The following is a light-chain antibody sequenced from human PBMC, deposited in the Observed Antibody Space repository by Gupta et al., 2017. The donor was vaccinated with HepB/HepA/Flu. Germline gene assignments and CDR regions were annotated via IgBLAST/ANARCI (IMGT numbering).Light chain of an antibody. V-gene: IGLV3-19*01. CDR3: TSRDSDTYCEV. Sequence: SSELPQDPAVSVALGQTVTITCRGYRLSDSQASWFQQKPGQAPILVIYGDNSRPSGIPARFSGARSGSTASLTSSGAQAEDEADYYCTSRDSDTYCEVFGSGTKLTVL. J-gene: IGLJ1*01. CDR1: RLSDSQ. CDR2: GDN.